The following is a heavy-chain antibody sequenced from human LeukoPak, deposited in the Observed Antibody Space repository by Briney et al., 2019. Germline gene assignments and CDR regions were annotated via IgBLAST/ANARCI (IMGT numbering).Heavy chain of an antibody. CDR3: ARDEVGGSGSYYTPLQH. Sequence: ASVKVSFKASGYTFPSYYMQWVRQAPGQGLEWMGIINPSGGSTSYAQRFQGRVTMTRDTSTSTVYMELSSLRSEDTAVYYCARDEVGGSGSYYTPLQHWGQGTLVTVSS. CDR1: GYTFPSYY. V-gene: IGHV1-46*01. D-gene: IGHD3-10*01. CDR2: INPSGGST. J-gene: IGHJ1*01.